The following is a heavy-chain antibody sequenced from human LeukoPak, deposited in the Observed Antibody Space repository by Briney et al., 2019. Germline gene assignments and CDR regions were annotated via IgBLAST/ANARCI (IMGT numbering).Heavy chain of an antibody. V-gene: IGHV1-69*13. CDR3: ATLEVGAKTPRLDY. CDR1: GGTFSSYA. D-gene: IGHD1-26*01. CDR2: IIPIFGTA. J-gene: IGHJ4*02. Sequence: SVKVSCKASGGTFSSYAISWVRQAPGQGLEWMGGIIPIFGTANYAQKFQGRVTITADESTSTAYMELSSLRSEDTAVYYCATLEVGAKTPRLDYWGQGTLVTVSS.